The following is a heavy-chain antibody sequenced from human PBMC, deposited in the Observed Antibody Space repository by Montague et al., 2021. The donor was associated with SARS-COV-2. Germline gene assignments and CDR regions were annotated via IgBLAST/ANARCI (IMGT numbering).Heavy chain of an antibody. D-gene: IGHD3-10*01. CDR2: IHTSGST. J-gene: IGHJ4*02. CDR1: GGSISYGSYF. V-gene: IGHV4-61*02. Sequence: TLSLTCTVSGGSISYGSYFWTWIRQPAGKGLEWIGRIHTSGSTIYNPSLKSRVTISVDTSKNQVSLKLSSVTAADTAVYYCARHRITLSLGRMFDYWGQGTLVTVSS. CDR3: ARHRITLSLGRMFDY.